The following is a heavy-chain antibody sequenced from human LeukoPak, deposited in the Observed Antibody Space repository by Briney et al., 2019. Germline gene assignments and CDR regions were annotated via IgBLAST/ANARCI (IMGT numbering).Heavy chain of an antibody. Sequence: GGSLRLSCVASRFTFSSYGMNWVRQAPGKGLEWVSYISSSSSTIYYADSVKGRFTISRDNAKNSPFLQMNSLRDEDTAVYYCARDLDYSNYKFDYWGQGTLVTVSS. CDR2: ISSSSSTI. V-gene: IGHV3-48*02. D-gene: IGHD4-11*01. J-gene: IGHJ4*02. CDR1: RFTFSSYG. CDR3: ARDLDYSNYKFDY.